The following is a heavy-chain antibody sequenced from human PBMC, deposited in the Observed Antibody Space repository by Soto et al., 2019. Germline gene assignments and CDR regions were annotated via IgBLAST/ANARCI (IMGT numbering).Heavy chain of an antibody. D-gene: IGHD1-26*01. V-gene: IGHV4-4*02. CDR3: AREVLVGATRWFDP. CDR2: IYHSGST. Sequence: QVQLQESGPGLVKPSGTLSLTCAVSGGSISSSNWWRWVRQPPGKGLEWIGEIYHSGSTNYNPSLQSRVTISVDESKNQFSLKLSSVTAADTAVYYCAREVLVGATRWFDPWGQGTLVTVSS. J-gene: IGHJ5*02. CDR1: GGSISSSNW.